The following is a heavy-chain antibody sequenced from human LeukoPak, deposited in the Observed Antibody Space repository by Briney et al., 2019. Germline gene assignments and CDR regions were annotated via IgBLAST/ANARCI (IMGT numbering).Heavy chain of an antibody. D-gene: IGHD2-2*01. J-gene: IGHJ6*03. CDR2: ISSSGSTI. CDR3: ARARIVVVPAAYYMDV. CDR1: VFTFSDYY. Sequence: PGGALRLSCVASVFTFSDYYMSWISQAPGKGLEWVSYISSSGSTIYYADSVRGRFTISRDNAKNSLYMQMNSPRAEDTAVYYCARARIVVVPAAYYMDVWGKGTTVTVSS. V-gene: IGHV3-11*01.